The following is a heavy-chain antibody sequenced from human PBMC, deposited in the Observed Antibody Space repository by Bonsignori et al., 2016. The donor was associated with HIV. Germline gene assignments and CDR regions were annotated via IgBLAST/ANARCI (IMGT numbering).Heavy chain of an antibody. CDR3: TRGRYYDSSGYLPFDY. J-gene: IGHJ4*02. V-gene: IGHV3-49*02. D-gene: IGHD3-22*01. CDR2: IRSKAYGGTT. Sequence: WIRQPPGKGLEWVGFIRSKAYGGTTEYAASVKGRFTISRDDSKSIAYLQMNSLKTEDTAVYYCTRGRYYDSSGYLPFDYWGQGTLVTVSS.